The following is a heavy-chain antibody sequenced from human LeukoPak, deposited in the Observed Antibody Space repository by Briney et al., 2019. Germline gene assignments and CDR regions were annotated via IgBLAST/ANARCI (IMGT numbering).Heavy chain of an antibody. D-gene: IGHD2-2*01. CDR2: INHSGST. CDR3: ARVQRKYQLPRLNDYDYMDV. CDR1: GGSFSGYY. Sequence: PSETLSLTCAVYGGSFSGYYWSWIRQPPGKGLEWIGEINHSGSTNYNPSLKSRVTISVDTSKNQSSLKLSSVTAADTAVYYCARVQRKYQLPRLNDYDYMDVWGKGTTVTISS. J-gene: IGHJ6*03. V-gene: IGHV4-34*01.